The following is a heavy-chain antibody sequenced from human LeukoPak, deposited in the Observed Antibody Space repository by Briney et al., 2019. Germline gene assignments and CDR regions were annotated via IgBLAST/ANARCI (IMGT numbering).Heavy chain of an antibody. CDR3: ARISEAYYYYGMDV. CDR1: GFTVSSNY. J-gene: IGHJ6*02. D-gene: IGHD1-26*01. V-gene: IGHV3-66*01. CDR2: IYSGGST. Sequence: GGSLRLSCAASGFTVSSNYMSWVRQAPGKGLEWVSVIYSGGSTYYADSVKGRFTISRDNSKNTLYFQMSSLRAEDTAVYYCARISEAYYYYGMDVWGQGTTVTVSS.